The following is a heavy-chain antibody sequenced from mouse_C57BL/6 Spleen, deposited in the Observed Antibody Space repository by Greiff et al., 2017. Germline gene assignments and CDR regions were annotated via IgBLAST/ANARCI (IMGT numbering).Heavy chain of an antibody. CDR1: GFNIKNTY. V-gene: IGHV14-3*01. Sequence: EVQLQQSVAELVRPGASVKLSCTASGFNIKNTYMHWVKQRPEQGLEWIGWIDPANGNTKYAPKFQGKATITADTSSNTAYLQLSSLTSEDTAIYYCAPYYYGSSRRYFDYWGQGTTLTVSS. D-gene: IGHD1-1*01. J-gene: IGHJ2*01. CDR2: IDPANGNT. CDR3: APYYYGSSRRYFDY.